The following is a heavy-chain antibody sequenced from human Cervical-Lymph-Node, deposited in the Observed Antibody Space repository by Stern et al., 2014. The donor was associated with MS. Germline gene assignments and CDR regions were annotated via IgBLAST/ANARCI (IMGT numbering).Heavy chain of an antibody. CDR3: ARANMDTNLAAKPLDS. J-gene: IGHJ4*02. D-gene: IGHD1/OR15-1a*01. V-gene: IGHV4-61*02. Sequence: QVRLQESGPGLVKPSQTLSLTCTVSGGSFSSGPYYWNWIRQPAGKGLEWIGRIYSSGSTNYNPCLKSRVSISIDTSQNKFSLKLSSVTAADTAIYYCARANMDTNLAAKPLDSWGQGALVTVSS. CDR2: IYSSGST. CDR1: GGSFSSGPYY.